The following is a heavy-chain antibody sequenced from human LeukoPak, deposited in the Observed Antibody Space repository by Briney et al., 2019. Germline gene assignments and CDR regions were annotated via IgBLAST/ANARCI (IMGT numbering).Heavy chain of an antibody. CDR3: ARDISPDDYFDSHKCYYDAFDI. CDR2: INRDGGQR. J-gene: IGHJ3*02. D-gene: IGHD3-22*01. CDR1: GFTLSGYW. Sequence: GGSLRLSCAASGFTLSGYWMTWVRQGPGKGLEWVANINRDGGQRSYVDSVKGRFAISRDNAKNPLYLQMSSLKTEDTAVYYCARDISPDDYFDSHKCYYDAFDIWGQGTLVTVSS. V-gene: IGHV3-7*04.